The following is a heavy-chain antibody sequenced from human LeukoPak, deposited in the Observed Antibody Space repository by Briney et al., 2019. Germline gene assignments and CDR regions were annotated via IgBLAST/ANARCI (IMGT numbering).Heavy chain of an antibody. Sequence: PSETLSLTCAVYGGSFSGYYWSWIRQPPGKGLEWIGEINHSGSTNYNPSLKSQVTISVDTSKNQFSLKLSSVTAADTAVYYCARGYDYVWGSYNYWGQGTLVTVSS. CDR1: GGSFSGYY. D-gene: IGHD3-16*01. CDR2: INHSGST. CDR3: ARGYDYVWGSYNY. V-gene: IGHV4-34*01. J-gene: IGHJ4*02.